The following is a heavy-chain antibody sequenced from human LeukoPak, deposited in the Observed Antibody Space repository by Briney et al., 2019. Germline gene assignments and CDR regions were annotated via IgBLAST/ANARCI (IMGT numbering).Heavy chain of an antibody. D-gene: IGHD3-3*01. CDR2: INPSGGST. CDR3: ARDLSWITIFGECWFDP. J-gene: IGHJ5*02. V-gene: IGHV1-46*01. CDR1: GYTFTSYY. Sequence: ASVKVSRKASGYTFTSYYMHWVRQAPGQGLEWMGIINPSGGSTSYAQKFQGRVTMTRDMSTSTVYMELSSLRSEDTAVYYCARDLSWITIFGECWFDPWGQGTLVTVSS.